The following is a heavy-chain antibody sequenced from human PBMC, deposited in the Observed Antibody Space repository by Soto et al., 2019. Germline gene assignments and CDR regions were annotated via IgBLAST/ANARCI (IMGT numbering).Heavy chain of an antibody. D-gene: IGHD1-26*01. CDR2: IYYSGST. CDR3: ARYEVGAKAAAFDI. V-gene: IGHV4-59*01. Sequence: SETLSLTCTVSGGSISSYYWSWIRQPPGKGLEWIGYIYYSGSTNYNPSLTSRVTLSVDTSKNQFSLKLSSVNAADTAVYYRARYEVGAKAAAFDIWGQGTMATVS. J-gene: IGHJ3*02. CDR1: GGSISSYY.